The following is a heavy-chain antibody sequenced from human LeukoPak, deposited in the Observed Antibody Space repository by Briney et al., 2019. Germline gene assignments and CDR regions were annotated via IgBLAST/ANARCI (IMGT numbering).Heavy chain of an antibody. Sequence: GGSLRLSCAASGFTFSSHSMNWVRQAPGKGLEWVSSISSSSSYIYYADSVKGRFTISRDNAKNSLYLQMNSLRAEDTAVYYCARDEPSPLYSYGQPDYWGQGTLVTVSS. V-gene: IGHV3-21*01. CDR3: ARDEPSPLYSYGQPDY. J-gene: IGHJ4*02. CDR1: GFTFSSHS. D-gene: IGHD5-18*01. CDR2: ISSSSSYI.